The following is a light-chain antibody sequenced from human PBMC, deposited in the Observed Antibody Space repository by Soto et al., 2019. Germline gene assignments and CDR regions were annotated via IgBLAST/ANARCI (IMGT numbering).Light chain of an antibody. CDR1: QSVSSY. CDR2: DAS. CDR3: QQRSNWPPVT. V-gene: IGKV3-11*01. Sequence: EIVLTQSPATLSLSPGERATLSCRASQSVSSYLAWYQQKPGQAPRLLIYDASNRATGIPARFSGSGSGTDFTRTISSLEPGDFAIYYCQQRSNWPPVTFGGGTKVEIK. J-gene: IGKJ4*01.